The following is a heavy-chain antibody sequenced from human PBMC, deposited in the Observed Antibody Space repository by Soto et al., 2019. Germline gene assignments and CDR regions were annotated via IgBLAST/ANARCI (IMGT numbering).Heavy chain of an antibody. V-gene: IGHV3-23*01. J-gene: IGHJ6*02. CDR2: ISGSGGNA. Sequence: EVQLLESGGGLVQPGGSLRLSCAASGFTFSSYAMSWVRQAPGKGLEWVSTISGSGGNAYYADSVKGRFSISRDNSKNTLRQQMNILRADDTAVYYCAKDGASGSYPPSSYFGIDVWGQGTTVTVSS. D-gene: IGHD1-26*01. CDR1: GFTFSSYA. CDR3: AKDGASGSYPPSSYFGIDV.